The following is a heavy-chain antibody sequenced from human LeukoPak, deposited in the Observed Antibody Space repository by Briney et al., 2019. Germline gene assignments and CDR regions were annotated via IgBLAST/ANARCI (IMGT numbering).Heavy chain of an antibody. V-gene: IGHV4-30-2*01. CDR1: GFTFSSYEM. J-gene: IGHJ4*02. Sequence: PGGSLRLSCAASGFTFSSYEMNWVRQAPGKGLEWIGYIYHSGSTYYNPSLKSRVTISVDRSKNQFSLKLSSVTAADTAVYYCARGNNYDILTGYPYFDYWGQGTLVTVSS. D-gene: IGHD3-9*01. CDR2: IYHSGST. CDR3: ARGNNYDILTGYPYFDY.